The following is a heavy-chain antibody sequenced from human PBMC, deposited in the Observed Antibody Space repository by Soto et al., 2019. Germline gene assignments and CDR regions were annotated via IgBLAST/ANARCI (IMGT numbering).Heavy chain of an antibody. J-gene: IGHJ4*02. CDR1: GFTLDNCG. CDR3: VQGRYPTMATPLDH. D-gene: IGHD2-15*01. CDR2: ISWDSSTI. Sequence: PGGSLRLSCAASGFTLDNCGMHWVRQAPGKGLEWVAGISWDSSTIGYADSVKGRFIISRGDAKNSLYLQMDSLRGEDTALYYCVQGRYPTMATPLDHWGQGTQVTVSS. V-gene: IGHV3-9*01.